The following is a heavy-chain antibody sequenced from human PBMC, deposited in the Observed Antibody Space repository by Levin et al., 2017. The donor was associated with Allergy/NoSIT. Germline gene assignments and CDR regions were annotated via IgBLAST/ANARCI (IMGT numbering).Heavy chain of an antibody. V-gene: IGHV3-11*01. CDR2: ISSSGSTI. CDR3: ARDIAAAGTGWYYYYGMDV. D-gene: IGHD6-13*01. CDR1: GFTFSDYY. J-gene: IGHJ6*02. Sequence: LSLTCAASGFTFSDYYMSWIRQAPGKGLEWVSYISSSGSTIYYADSVKGRFTISRDNAKNSLYLQMNSLRAEDTAVYYCARDIAAAGTGWYYYYGMDVWGQGTTVTVSS.